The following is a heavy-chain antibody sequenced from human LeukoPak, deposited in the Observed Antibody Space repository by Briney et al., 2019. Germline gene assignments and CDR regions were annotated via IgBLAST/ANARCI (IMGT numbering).Heavy chain of an antibody. J-gene: IGHJ4*02. CDR3: AKDKRGYYGSGSYIVFDY. CDR2: INWNGGST. CDR1: GFTFDDYG. V-gene: IGHV3-20*04. D-gene: IGHD3-10*01. Sequence: GGSLRLSCAASGFTFDDYGMSWVRQVPGKGLEWVSGINWNGGSTGNADSVKGRFTISRDNAKNSLYLQMNSLRAEGTALYYCAKDKRGYYGSGSYIVFDYWGQGTLVTVSS.